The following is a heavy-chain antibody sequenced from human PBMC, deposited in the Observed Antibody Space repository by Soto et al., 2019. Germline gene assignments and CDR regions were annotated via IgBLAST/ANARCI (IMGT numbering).Heavy chain of an antibody. Sequence: ASVKVSCKASGGTFSSYAISWVRQAPGQGLEWMGGIIPIFGTANYAQKFQGRVTITADESTSTAYMELSSLRSEDTAVYYCARSGYYYDSSGYYYYYYMDVWGKGTTVTVSS. CDR2: IIPIFGTA. CDR1: GGTFSSYA. V-gene: IGHV1-69*13. J-gene: IGHJ6*03. CDR3: ARSGYYYDSSGYYYYYYMDV. D-gene: IGHD3-22*01.